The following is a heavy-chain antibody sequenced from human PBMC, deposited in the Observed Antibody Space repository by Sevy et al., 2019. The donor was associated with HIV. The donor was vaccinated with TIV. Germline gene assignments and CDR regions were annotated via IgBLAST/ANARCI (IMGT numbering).Heavy chain of an antibody. CDR1: GYTFTSQY. CDR3: ARDSDNYDILTSYYPFDY. J-gene: IGHJ4*02. Sequence: ASVKVSCKASGYTFTSQYMHWVRQAPGQGLEWMGIINPSGGSTSYEQKFQGRVTMTRDTSTSTVYMELSSLRSEDTAVYYCARDSDNYDILTSYYPFDYWGQGTLVTVSS. V-gene: IGHV1-46*01. CDR2: INPSGGST. D-gene: IGHD3-9*01.